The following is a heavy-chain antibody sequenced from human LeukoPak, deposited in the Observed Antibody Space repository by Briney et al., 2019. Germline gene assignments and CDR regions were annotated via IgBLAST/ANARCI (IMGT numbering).Heavy chain of an antibody. CDR3: TTDPRVLLWFGELFFDY. D-gene: IGHD3-10*01. Sequence: GGSLRLSCAASGFTFSSYAMHWVRQAPGKGLEWVAVISYDGSNKYYADSVKGRFTISRDNSKNTLYLQMNSLKTEDTAVYYCTTDPRVLLWFGELFFDYWGQGTLVTVSS. J-gene: IGHJ4*02. CDR2: ISYDGSNK. CDR1: GFTFSSYA. V-gene: IGHV3-30*04.